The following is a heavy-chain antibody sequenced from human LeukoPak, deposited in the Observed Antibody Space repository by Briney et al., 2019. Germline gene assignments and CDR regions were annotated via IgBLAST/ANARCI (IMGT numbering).Heavy chain of an antibody. V-gene: IGHV5-51*01. Sequence: GESLKISCKGSGYSFTSYWIGWVRQMPGKGLEWMGIIYPGDSDTRYSPSFQGQVIISADKSISTAYLQWSSLKASDTAMYYCARHLVATSSDYYYGMDVWGQGTTVTVSS. CDR2: IYPGDSDT. J-gene: IGHJ6*02. D-gene: IGHD5-12*01. CDR3: ARHLVATSSDYYYGMDV. CDR1: GYSFTSYW.